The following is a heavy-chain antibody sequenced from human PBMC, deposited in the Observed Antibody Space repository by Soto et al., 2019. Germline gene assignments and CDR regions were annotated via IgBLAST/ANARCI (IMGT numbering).Heavy chain of an antibody. Sequence: SVKVSFKASGGTFGSHGIALVRQAPGQGLEWMGGFIAMLGTPTYAKKVQGRATISADESLTSSYLELRSLRSEDTGVYFCARAALANFDYWGQGTVVTVSS. V-gene: IGHV1-69*13. J-gene: IGHJ4*02. CDR3: ARAALANFDY. D-gene: IGHD6-25*01. CDR2: FIAMLGTP. CDR1: GGTFGSHG.